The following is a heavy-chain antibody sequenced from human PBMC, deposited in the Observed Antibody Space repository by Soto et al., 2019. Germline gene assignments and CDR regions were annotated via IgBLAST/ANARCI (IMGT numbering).Heavy chain of an antibody. V-gene: IGHV4-61*01. D-gene: IGHD6-6*01. CDR2: IYYSGST. Sequence: SETLSLTCTVSGGSVSSGSYYWSWIRQPPGKGLEWIGYIYYSGSTNYNPSLKNRVTISVGTSKNQFSLKLSSVTAADTAVYYCARASRSSSSESFDIWGQGTMVTVSS. CDR3: ARASRSSSSESFDI. J-gene: IGHJ3*02. CDR1: GGSVSSGSYY.